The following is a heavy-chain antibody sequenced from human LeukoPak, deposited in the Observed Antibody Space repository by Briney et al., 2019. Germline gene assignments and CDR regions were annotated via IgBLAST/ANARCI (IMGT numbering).Heavy chain of an antibody. CDR2: IYPGDSNT. CDR3: ARHGVVVGNYYYGMDV. J-gene: IGHJ6*02. CDR1: GYSFTSYW. D-gene: IGHD2-15*01. Sequence: GESLKISCKGSGYSFTSYWIGWVRQMPGKGLEWMGIIYPGDSNTRYSPSFQGQVTISADKSTSTAYLQWSSLKASDTAMYYCARHGVVVGNYYYGMDVWGQGTTVTVSS. V-gene: IGHV5-51*01.